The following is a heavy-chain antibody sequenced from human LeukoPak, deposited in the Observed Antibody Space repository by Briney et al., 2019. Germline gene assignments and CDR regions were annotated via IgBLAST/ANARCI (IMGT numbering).Heavy chain of an antibody. CDR3: ARVRSYCSGGSCYPGWVDY. CDR2: IWYDGSNK. D-gene: IGHD2-15*01. J-gene: IGHJ4*02. CDR1: GFTFSSYG. Sequence: PGGSLRLSCAASGFTFSSYGMHWVRQAPGKGLEWVAVIWYDGSNKYYADSVKGRFTISRDNSKSTLYLQMNSLRAEDTAVYYCARVRSYCSGGSCYPGWVDYWGQGTLVTVSS. V-gene: IGHV3-33*01.